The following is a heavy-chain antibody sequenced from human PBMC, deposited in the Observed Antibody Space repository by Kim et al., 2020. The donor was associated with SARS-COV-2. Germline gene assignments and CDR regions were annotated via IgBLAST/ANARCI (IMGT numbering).Heavy chain of an antibody. D-gene: IGHD3-22*01. J-gene: IGHJ3*02. CDR2: IIPIFGVA. V-gene: IGHV1-69*04. Sequence: SVKVSCKASGGTFSSYGISWVRQAPGQGLEWMGRIIPIFGVANYAQKFQGRVTITADKSTSTAYMELSSLRSEDTAVYYCARDGGGYPRYDAFDIWGQGTMVTVSS. CDR3: ARDGGGYPRYDAFDI. CDR1: GGTFSSYG.